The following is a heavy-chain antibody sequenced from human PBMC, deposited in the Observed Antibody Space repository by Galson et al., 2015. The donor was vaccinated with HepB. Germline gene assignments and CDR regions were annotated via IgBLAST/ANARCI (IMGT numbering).Heavy chain of an antibody. CDR1: GFTFSTYG. J-gene: IGHJ4*02. CDR3: VKVGIAVVVAANFDY. Sequence: SLRLSCAASGFTFSTYGMNWVRQAPGKGLEWVSSISASVDTIDYADSVKGRFTISRDNFKNTLYLQMNSLRAEDTAVYYCVKVGIAVVVAANFDYWGQGTLVTVSS. D-gene: IGHD2-15*01. V-gene: IGHV3-23*01. CDR2: ISASVDTI.